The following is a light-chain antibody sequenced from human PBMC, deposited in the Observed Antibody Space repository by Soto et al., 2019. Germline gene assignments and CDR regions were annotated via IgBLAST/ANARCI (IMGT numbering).Light chain of an antibody. Sequence: DIQMTQSPSTLSASVGDRVTITCRASQGISGWLAWYQQKPGKAPRLLIYKASSLESGVHSRFSGSGFGTEFTLTISSLQPDDSGTYYCQQYETYFRTFGQGTKLEIK. CDR1: QGISGW. V-gene: IGKV1-5*03. CDR3: QQYETYFRT. CDR2: KAS. J-gene: IGKJ2*01.